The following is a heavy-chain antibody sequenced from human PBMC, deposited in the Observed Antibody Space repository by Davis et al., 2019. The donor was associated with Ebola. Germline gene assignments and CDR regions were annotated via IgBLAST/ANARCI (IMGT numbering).Heavy chain of an antibody. CDR3: ARASWAAVGTRWFDP. V-gene: IGHV1-2*02. D-gene: IGHD6-13*01. CDR2: INPKSGDT. Sequence: AASVKVSCKATGYTFTDYYMHWVRQAPGQGLEWMGWINPKSGDTNYAQIFQGRVTMTRDTSISTAYMDLSGLRSDDTAVYYCARASWAAVGTRWFDPWGQGTLVTVSS. CDR1: GYTFTDYY. J-gene: IGHJ5*02.